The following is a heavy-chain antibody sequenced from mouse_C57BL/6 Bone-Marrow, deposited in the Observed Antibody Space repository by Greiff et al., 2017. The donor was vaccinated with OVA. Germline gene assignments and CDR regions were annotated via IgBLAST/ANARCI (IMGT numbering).Heavy chain of an antibody. CDR3: ARDYYGSRGMGY. Sequence: QVQLKQPGAELVRPGSSVKLSCKASGYTFTSYWMDWVKQRPGQGLEWIGNIYPSDSETHYNQKFKDKATLTVDKSSSTAYMQLSSLTSEDSAVYYCARDYYGSRGMGYWGQGTSVTVSS. V-gene: IGHV1-61*01. CDR1: GYTFTSYW. D-gene: IGHD1-1*01. J-gene: IGHJ4*01. CDR2: IYPSDSET.